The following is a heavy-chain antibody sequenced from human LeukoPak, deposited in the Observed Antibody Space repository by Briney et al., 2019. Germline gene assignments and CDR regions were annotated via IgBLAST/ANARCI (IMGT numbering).Heavy chain of an antibody. Sequence: SETLSLTCAVYGGSFSGYYWSWIRQPPGKGLEWIGEINHSGSTNYNPSLKSRVTISVDTSKNQFSLRLSSVTAADTAVYYCARDSVSSSRGAFDIWGQGTMVTVSS. CDR2: INHSGST. V-gene: IGHV4-34*01. D-gene: IGHD3-10*01. J-gene: IGHJ3*02. CDR1: GGSFSGYY. CDR3: ARDSVSSSRGAFDI.